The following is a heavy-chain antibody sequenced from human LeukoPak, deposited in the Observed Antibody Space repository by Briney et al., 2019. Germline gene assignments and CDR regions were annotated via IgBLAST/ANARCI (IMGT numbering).Heavy chain of an antibody. CDR3: ARQTYCGGDCYSIFDY. V-gene: IGHV4-59*08. CDR2: IYYSGST. CDR1: GGSISTYY. J-gene: IGHJ4*02. D-gene: IGHD2-21*02. Sequence: PSETLSLTCTVSGGSISTYYWSWIRQPPGKGLEWIGYIYYSGSTYYNPSLKSRVTISVDTSKNQFSLKLSSVTAADTAVYYCARQTYCGGDCYSIFDYWGQGTLVTVSS.